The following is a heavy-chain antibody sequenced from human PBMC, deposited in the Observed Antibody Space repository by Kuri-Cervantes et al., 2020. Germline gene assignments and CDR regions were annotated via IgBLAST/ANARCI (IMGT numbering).Heavy chain of an antibody. CDR3: TRGVDQDYFGY. CDR1: GGSFSGYY. J-gene: IGHJ4*02. V-gene: IGHV4-34*01. D-gene: IGHD2-2*01. Sequence: SETLSLTCAVYGGSFSGYYWSWIRQPPGKGLEWIGEINHSGSTNYNPSLKSRVTISVDTSKNQFSLKLSSVTAADTAVYYCTRGVDQDYFGYWGQGTLVTVSS. CDR2: INHSGST.